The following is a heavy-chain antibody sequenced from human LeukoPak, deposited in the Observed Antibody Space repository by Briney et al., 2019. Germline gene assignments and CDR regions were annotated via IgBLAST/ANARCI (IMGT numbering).Heavy chain of an antibody. J-gene: IGHJ3*02. Sequence: GGSLRLSCAASGFTFSSYAMSWVRQAPGKGLEWVSAISGSGGSTYYADSVKGRFTISRDNSKNTLYLQMNSLRAEDTAVYYCAKEGPWVRGVPTHAFDIWGQGTMVTVSS. CDR2: ISGSGGST. D-gene: IGHD3-10*01. CDR1: GFTFSSYA. V-gene: IGHV3-23*01. CDR3: AKEGPWVRGVPTHAFDI.